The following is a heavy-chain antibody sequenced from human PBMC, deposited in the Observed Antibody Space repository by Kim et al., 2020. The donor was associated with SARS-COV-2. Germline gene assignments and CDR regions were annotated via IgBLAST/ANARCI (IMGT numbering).Heavy chain of an antibody. V-gene: IGHV4-61*02. CDR3: ARASVIGNAFDI. J-gene: IGHJ3*02. CDR1: GGSISSGSYY. D-gene: IGHD3-16*02. CDR2: IYTSGST. Sequence: SETLSLTCTVSGGSISSGSYYWSWIRQPAGKGLEWIGRIYTSGSTNYNPSLKSRVTISVDTSKNQFSLKLSSVTAADTAVCYCARASVIGNAFDIWGQGTMVTVSS.